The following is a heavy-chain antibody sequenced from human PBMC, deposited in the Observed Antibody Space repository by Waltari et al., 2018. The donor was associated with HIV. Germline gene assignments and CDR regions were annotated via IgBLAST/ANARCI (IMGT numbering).Heavy chain of an antibody. CDR2: ISGSGGTT. CDR1: GFTFNNFP. D-gene: IGHD5-18*01. CDR3: AKAVMETAVSSPVDC. V-gene: IGHV3-23*04. Sequence: EVQLVESGGGLVQPGGSLRLSCTASGFTFNNFPMSWVRQAPGKGLEWVSVISGSGGTTYYADSVKGRFTVSRDNFKNTVYLQMNSLRAGDTAIYYCAKAVMETAVSSPVDCWGQGALVTVSS. J-gene: IGHJ4*02.